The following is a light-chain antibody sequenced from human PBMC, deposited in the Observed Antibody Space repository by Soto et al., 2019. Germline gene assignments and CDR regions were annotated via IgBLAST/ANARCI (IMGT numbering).Light chain of an antibody. CDR3: SSYAGSSNLV. V-gene: IGLV2-8*01. CDR1: SSDIGGYNY. CDR2: EVS. Sequence: QSALTQPPSASGSPGQSVTISCSGTSSDIGGYNYVSWYRQHPGKAPKLMIYEVSKRPSGVPDRFSGSKSANTASLTVSGLQAEDEADYYCSSYAGSSNLVFGGGTQLTVL. J-gene: IGLJ2*01.